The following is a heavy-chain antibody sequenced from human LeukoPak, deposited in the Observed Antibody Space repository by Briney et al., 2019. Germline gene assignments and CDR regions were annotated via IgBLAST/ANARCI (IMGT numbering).Heavy chain of an antibody. CDR1: GGSFSGYY. J-gene: IGHJ5*02. Sequence: SETLSLTCAVYGGSFSGYYWSWIRQPPGKGLEWIGEINHSGSTNYNPSLKSRVTISVDTSKNQFSLKLSSVTAADTAVYYCARDRPVGWFDPWGQGTLVTVSS. V-gene: IGHV4-34*01. CDR2: INHSGST. CDR3: ARDRPVGWFDP.